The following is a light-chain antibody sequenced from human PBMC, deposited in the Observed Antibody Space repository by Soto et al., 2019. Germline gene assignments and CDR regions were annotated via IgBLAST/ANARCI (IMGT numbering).Light chain of an antibody. V-gene: IGLV2-14*01. J-gene: IGLJ2*01. Sequence: QSALTQPASVSGSPGQSITISCTGTSSDVGTYNYVSWYQQHPGEAPKLIIYDVSNRPSGVSIRFSGSKSGNTASLTISGLRAEDGADYYCSSYTSNKSGIFGGGTQLTVL. CDR3: SSYTSNKSGI. CDR1: SSDVGTYNY. CDR2: DVS.